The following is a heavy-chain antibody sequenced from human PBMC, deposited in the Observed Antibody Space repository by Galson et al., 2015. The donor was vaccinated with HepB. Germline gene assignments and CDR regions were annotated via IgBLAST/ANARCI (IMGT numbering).Heavy chain of an antibody. CDR1: GYTFTGYY. D-gene: IGHD3-10*01. Sequence: SCKASGYTFTGYYIHWVRQAPGQGLEWMGWINPNSGGTNSAQKFQGWVTMTRDTSISTAYMDLSSLTSDDTAVYFCAREYYGSGSYTFDCWGQGTLVTVSS. CDR3: AREYYGSGSYTFDC. J-gene: IGHJ4*02. V-gene: IGHV1-2*04. CDR2: INPNSGGT.